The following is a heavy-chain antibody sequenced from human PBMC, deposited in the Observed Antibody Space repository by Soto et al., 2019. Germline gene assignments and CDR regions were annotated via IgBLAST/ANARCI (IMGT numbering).Heavy chain of an antibody. CDR1: GGSFSGYY. Sequence: SETLSLTCAVYGGSFSGYYWSWIRQPPGKGLEWIGEINHSGSTNYNPSLKSRVTISVDTSKNQFSLKLSSVTAADTAVYYCARDSPYCSSTSCYFGAFDIWGQGTMVTVSS. J-gene: IGHJ3*02. CDR2: INHSGST. V-gene: IGHV4-34*01. CDR3: ARDSPYCSSTSCYFGAFDI. D-gene: IGHD2-2*01.